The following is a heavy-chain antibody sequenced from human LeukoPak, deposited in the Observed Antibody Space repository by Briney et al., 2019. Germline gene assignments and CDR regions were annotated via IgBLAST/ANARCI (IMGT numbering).Heavy chain of an antibody. V-gene: IGHV4-59*08. CDR3: ARLGVRYSTSSWWFDP. J-gene: IGHJ5*02. CDR2: IYYSGST. D-gene: IGHD6-6*01. CDR1: GGSINSYY. Sequence: SETLSLTCTVSGGSINSYYWSWIRQPPGKGLEWIGYIYYSGSTNYSPSLRSRVTISVDTSKNQFSLKLSSVTAADTAVYYCARLGVRYSTSSWWFDPWGQGTLVTVSS.